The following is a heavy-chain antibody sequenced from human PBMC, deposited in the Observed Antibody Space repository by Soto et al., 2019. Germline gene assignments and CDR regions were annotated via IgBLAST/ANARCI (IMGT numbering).Heavy chain of an antibody. D-gene: IGHD3-10*01. CDR3: ASDRPPYYYGSGSGMDV. Sequence: SETLSLTCAVSGYSISSGYYWGWIRQPPGKGLEWIGSIYHSGSTYYNPSLKSRVTISVDTSKNQFSLKLSSVTAADTAVYYCASDRPPYYYGSGSGMDVWGQGTTVTVSS. CDR2: IYHSGST. CDR1: GYSISSGYY. V-gene: IGHV4-38-2*01. J-gene: IGHJ6*02.